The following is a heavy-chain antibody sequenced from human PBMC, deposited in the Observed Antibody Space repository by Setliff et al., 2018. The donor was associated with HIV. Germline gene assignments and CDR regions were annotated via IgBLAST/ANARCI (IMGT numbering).Heavy chain of an antibody. Sequence: GASVKVSCKASGYTFTSYGISWVRQAPGQGLEWMGGIIPIFGTANYAQKFQGRVTMTTDTSTSTAYMELRSLRSDDTAVYYCARVGVYSNYRWFDPWGQGTLVTVSS. CDR3: ARVGVYSNYRWFDP. D-gene: IGHD4-4*01. CDR1: GYTFTSYG. CDR2: IIPIFGTA. V-gene: IGHV1-18*01. J-gene: IGHJ5*02.